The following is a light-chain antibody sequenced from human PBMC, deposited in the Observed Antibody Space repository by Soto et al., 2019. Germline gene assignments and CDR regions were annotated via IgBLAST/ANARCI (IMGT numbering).Light chain of an antibody. CDR1: QSVSSNF. CDR3: QQYGSSPQT. V-gene: IGKV3-20*01. J-gene: IGKJ5*01. CDR2: GAS. Sequence: EIVLTQSPCTLSFSPGERATLSCMASQSVSSNFLAWYQQRPGQAPRLLIYGASSRATGIPDRFSGSGSGTDFTLTISSLEPEDFAVYYCQQYGSSPQTFGQGTRLEIK.